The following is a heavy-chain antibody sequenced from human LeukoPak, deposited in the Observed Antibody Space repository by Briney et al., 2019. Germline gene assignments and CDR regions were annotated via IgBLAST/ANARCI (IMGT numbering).Heavy chain of an antibody. J-gene: IGHJ5*02. V-gene: IGHV4-39*01. CDR1: AGSISSNSYY. Sequence: SETLSLTCTVSAGSISSNSYYWGWIRQPPGKGLEWIANIYNSGSTYYNPSLKSRVTISVDTSKNQYSLKLRSVTAADTAVYYCARLGHLQYSDWSYSSWGQGILVTVSS. CDR3: ARLGHLQYSDWSYSS. CDR2: IYNSGST. D-gene: IGHD3-9*01.